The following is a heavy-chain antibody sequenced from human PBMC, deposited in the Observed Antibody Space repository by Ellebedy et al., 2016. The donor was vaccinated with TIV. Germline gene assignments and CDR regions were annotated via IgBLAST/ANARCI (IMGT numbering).Heavy chain of an antibody. CDR1: GLTFSRHG. CDR3: VVTGWRGGTIVPFTY. D-gene: IGHD2-21*02. CDR2: LTASGDST. J-gene: IGHJ4*02. V-gene: IGHV3-23*01. Sequence: GESLKISCAVSGLTFSRHGMSWVRQAPGKGLEWVSGLTASGDSTYYADSVKGRFTISRDNSKNTLYLQMNSLRVEDTAVYYGVVTGWRGGTIVPFTYWGQGSLVTVSS.